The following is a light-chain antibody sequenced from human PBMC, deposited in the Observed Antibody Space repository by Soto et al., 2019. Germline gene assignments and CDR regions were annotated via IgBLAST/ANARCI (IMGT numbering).Light chain of an antibody. CDR2: GAS. V-gene: IGKV3-20*01. CDR1: QSVRSTY. J-gene: IGKJ4*01. Sequence: EIVLTQSPDTLSLSPGERATLSCRASQSVRSTYLAWYQQKPGQAPRLLIYGASRRATDIPDRFTGSGSETDFTLTVSRLEPEDFAVYYCQQYFTSPLTFGGGTKVEMK. CDR3: QQYFTSPLT.